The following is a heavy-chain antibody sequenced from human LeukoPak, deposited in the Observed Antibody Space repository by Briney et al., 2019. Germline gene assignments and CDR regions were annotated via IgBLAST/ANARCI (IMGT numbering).Heavy chain of an antibody. J-gene: IGHJ4*02. V-gene: IGHV1-2*02. Sequence: ASVKVSCKASGYTFTNYYIHWVRQAPGQGLEWMGWINPNNGGTNYAQKFQGRVTMAGDPSISTAYMELSRLRSDDTAMSYCARDPGANYFDYWGQGTLVTASS. CDR3: ARDPGANYFDY. D-gene: IGHD7-27*01. CDR1: GYTFTNYY. CDR2: INPNNGGT.